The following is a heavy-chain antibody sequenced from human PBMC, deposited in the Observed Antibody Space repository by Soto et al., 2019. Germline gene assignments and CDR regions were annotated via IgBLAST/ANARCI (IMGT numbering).Heavy chain of an antibody. CDR3: ARDIPVLALYSYGTGGDY. J-gene: IGHJ4*02. D-gene: IGHD5-18*01. Sequence: QVQLVESGGGVVQPGRSLRLSCAASGFTFSSYAMHWVRQAPGKGLEWVAVISYDGSNKYYADSVNGRFTISRDNSKNTLYLQTNSLRAQDTAVYYCARDIPVLALYSYGTGGDYWGQGTLVNVSS. CDR1: GFTFSSYA. V-gene: IGHV3-30-3*01. CDR2: ISYDGSNK.